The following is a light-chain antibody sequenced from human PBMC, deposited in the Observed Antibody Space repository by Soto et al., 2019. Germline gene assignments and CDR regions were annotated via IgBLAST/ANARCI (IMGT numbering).Light chain of an antibody. J-gene: IGKJ2*03. CDR3: QQYNNWYS. Sequence: DIQMTQSPSTLSASVGDRVTITCRASQTINPWLAWYQQKPGKAPKLLIYKASSLESGVPSRFSGSGSGTEFTLTISSLQPDDFATYYCQQYNNWYSFGQGTKLEIK. CDR2: KAS. V-gene: IGKV1-5*03. CDR1: QTINPW.